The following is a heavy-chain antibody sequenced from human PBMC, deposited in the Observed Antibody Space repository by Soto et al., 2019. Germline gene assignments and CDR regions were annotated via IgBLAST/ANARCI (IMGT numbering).Heavy chain of an antibody. Sequence: GASVKVSCKASGGTFSSYTISWVRRAPGQGPEWMGRIIPILGIANYAQKFQGRVTITADKSTSTAYMELSSLRSEDTAVYYCAVLWFGEHLNWFDPWGQGTLVTVSS. CDR3: AVLWFGEHLNWFDP. J-gene: IGHJ5*02. D-gene: IGHD3-10*01. CDR1: GGTFSSYT. CDR2: IIPILGIA. V-gene: IGHV1-69*02.